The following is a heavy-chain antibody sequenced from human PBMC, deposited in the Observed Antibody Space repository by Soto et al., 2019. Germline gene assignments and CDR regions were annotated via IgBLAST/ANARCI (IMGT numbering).Heavy chain of an antibody. D-gene: IGHD1-1*01. V-gene: IGHV4-34*01. CDR3: ARGSGIVALPGELEDVNYDY. Sequence: QVQLQQWGAGLVKPSETLSLSCAVYGQSFSGHSWAWIRQPPGKGLEWIGEINESGSTYYNPSLKSRVTISTDTSTNPFSLKLSSVSAADTAAYFCARGSGIVALPGELEDVNYDYWGQGTLVNVSS. J-gene: IGHJ4*02. CDR2: INESGST. CDR1: GQSFSGHS.